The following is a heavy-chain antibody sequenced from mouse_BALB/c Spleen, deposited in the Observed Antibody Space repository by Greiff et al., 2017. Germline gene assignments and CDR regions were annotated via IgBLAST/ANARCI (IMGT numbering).Heavy chain of an antibody. Sequence: VKLQESAAELARPGASVKMSCKASGYTFTSYTMHWVKQRPGQGLEWIGYINPSSGYTEYNQKFKDKTTLTADKSSSTAYMQLSSLTSEDSAVYYCARRRTAGAMDYWGQGTSVTVSS. CDR2: INPSSGYT. D-gene: IGHD3-3*01. CDR3: ARRRTAGAMDY. J-gene: IGHJ4*01. CDR1: GYTFTSYT. V-gene: IGHV1-4*02.